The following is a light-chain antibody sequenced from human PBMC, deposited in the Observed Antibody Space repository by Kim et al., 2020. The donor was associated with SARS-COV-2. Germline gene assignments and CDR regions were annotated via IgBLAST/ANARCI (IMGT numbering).Light chain of an antibody. J-gene: IGLJ3*02. V-gene: IGLV1-40*01. CDR3: QSYDSSLSGWV. CDR2: SNS. Sequence: QSVLTQPPSVSGAPGQRVTISYTGSSSNIGADYDVHWYQYLPGTVPKLLIYSNSNRPSGVPDRFSGSKSGTSASLAITGLQAEDEADYYCQSYDSSLSGWVFGGGTKVTVL. CDR1: SSNIGADYD.